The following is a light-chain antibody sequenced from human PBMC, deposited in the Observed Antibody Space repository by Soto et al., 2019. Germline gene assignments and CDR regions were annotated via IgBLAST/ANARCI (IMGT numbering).Light chain of an antibody. J-gene: IGLJ3*02. Sequence: QSALTQPASVSGSPGQSITISCTGTSSDVGSYNLVSWYQQHPGKAPKLMIYEGSKRPSGVSDRFSGSRSGNTASLTISGLQAEDEADYFCLSYAGSATSGVFGGGTKLTVL. CDR3: LSYAGSATSGV. V-gene: IGLV2-23*01. CDR1: SSDVGSYNL. CDR2: EGS.